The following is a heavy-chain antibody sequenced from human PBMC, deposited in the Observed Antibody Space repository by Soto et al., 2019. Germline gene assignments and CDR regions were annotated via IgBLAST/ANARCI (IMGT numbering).Heavy chain of an antibody. CDR3: ARKVAGSI. V-gene: IGHV3-23*01. J-gene: IGHJ4*02. D-gene: IGHD6-19*01. Sequence: EMHLLESGGGLVQPGGSLRLSCAASGFTVSSFPMTSVRQAPGKGLEWVSSISSSGDDSFYADSVKGRFTISRDSSKNMLFLQLSSLRAEDTAVYYCARKVAGSIWGQGTLVTVSS. CDR1: GFTVSSFP. CDR2: ISSSGDDS.